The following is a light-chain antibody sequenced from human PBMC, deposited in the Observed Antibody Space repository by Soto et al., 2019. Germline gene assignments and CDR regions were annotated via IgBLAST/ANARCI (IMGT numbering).Light chain of an antibody. J-gene: IGKJ5*01. CDR3: QQYNNWPT. Sequence: EIVLTQSPGTLSLSPGERATLSCRASQSVSSNYLAWYQQKPGQAPRLLIYGASNRATGIPDRFSGSGSGTEFTLTISSLQSEDFAVYYCQQYNNWPTFGQGTRLEIK. CDR1: QSVSSN. CDR2: GAS. V-gene: IGKV3D-15*01.